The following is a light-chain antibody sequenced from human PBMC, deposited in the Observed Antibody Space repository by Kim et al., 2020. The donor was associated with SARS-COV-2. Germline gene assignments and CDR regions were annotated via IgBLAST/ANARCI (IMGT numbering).Light chain of an antibody. J-gene: IGLJ2*01. CDR3: QTWGTGIVV. Sequence: QLVLTQSPSASASLGASVKLTCTLSSGHSSYAIAWHQQQPEKGPRYLMKLNSDGSHSKRDGIPDRFSGSSSGAERYLTISGLQSEDEADYYCQTWGTGIVVFGGGTQLTVL. V-gene: IGLV4-69*01. CDR2: LNSDGSH. CDR1: SGHSSYA.